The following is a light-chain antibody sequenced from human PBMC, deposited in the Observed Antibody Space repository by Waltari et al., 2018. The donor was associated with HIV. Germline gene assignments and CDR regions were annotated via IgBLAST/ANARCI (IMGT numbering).Light chain of an antibody. CDR1: NSDIVVYNF. Sequence: QSALTQPASVSGSPGQWHSISCTGTNSDIVVYNFFSWYQQHPGQAPNLIIFEVSNRPSGVSDRFSGSKAGNTASLTISGLQAEDEDDYYCSSYRNSRTWVFGGGTKLTVL. CDR2: EVS. V-gene: IGLV2-14*03. J-gene: IGLJ3*02. CDR3: SSYRNSRTWV.